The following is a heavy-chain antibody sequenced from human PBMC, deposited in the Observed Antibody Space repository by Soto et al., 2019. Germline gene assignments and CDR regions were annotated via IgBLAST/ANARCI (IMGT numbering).Heavy chain of an antibody. V-gene: IGHV1-69*12. J-gene: IGHJ6*02. CDR1: GGTFSSYA. D-gene: IGHD6-19*01. CDR2: IIPIFGTA. Sequence: QVQLVQSGAEVKKPGSSVKVSCKASGGTFSSYAINWVRQAPGQGLEWMGGIIPIFGTADYAQKFQGRVTITADQPTRTAHMELGSPRSDDTAVYFRAQWPVGVNYYCGMDVWGQGTTVTVSS. CDR3: AQWPVGVNYYCGMDV.